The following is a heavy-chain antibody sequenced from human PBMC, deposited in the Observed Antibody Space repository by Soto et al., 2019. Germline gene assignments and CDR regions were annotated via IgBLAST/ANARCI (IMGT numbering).Heavy chain of an antibody. CDR1: GYSFTSHG. V-gene: IGHV1-18*01. J-gene: IGHJ6*03. Sequence: QVQLVQSGAEVKKPGASVKVSCKASGYSFTSHGISWVRQAPGQGLEWMGWISGNSGDTNYAQKLQGRVTVTTDTSTSTAYMELRSLRSEDTAVYYCARMVRGSKIDYYHYIDVWGKGPRSASP. CDR2: ISGNSGDT. D-gene: IGHD3-10*01. CDR3: ARMVRGSKIDYYHYIDV.